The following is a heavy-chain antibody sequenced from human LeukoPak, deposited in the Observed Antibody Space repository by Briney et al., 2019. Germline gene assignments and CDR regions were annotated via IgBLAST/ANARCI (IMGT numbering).Heavy chain of an antibody. J-gene: IGHJ6*03. CDR2: IYYSGST. V-gene: IGHV4-59*11. Sequence: SETLSLTCTVSGGSISSHYWSWIRQPPGKGLEWIGYIYYSGSTNYNPSLKSRVTISVDTSKNQFSLKLSSVTAADTAVYYCARSSSLTYYYYYTNVWGKGTTVTLSS. CDR3: ARSSSLTYYYYYTNV. CDR1: GGSISSHY. D-gene: IGHD6-6*01.